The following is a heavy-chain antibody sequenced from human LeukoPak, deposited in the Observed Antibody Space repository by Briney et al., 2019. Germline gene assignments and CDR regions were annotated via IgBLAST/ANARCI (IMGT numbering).Heavy chain of an antibody. D-gene: IGHD6-13*01. V-gene: IGHV3-30*04. J-gene: IGHJ4*02. CDR3: AKSGIAAAGQRGYFDY. Sequence: GGSLRLSCAASGFTFRSYAMHWVRQAPGKGLEWVAVISYDERNKYYADSVKGRFTISRDNSKNTVYLQMNSLRGEDTAVYYCAKSGIAAAGQRGYFDYWGQGTLVTVSS. CDR1: GFTFRSYA. CDR2: ISYDERNK.